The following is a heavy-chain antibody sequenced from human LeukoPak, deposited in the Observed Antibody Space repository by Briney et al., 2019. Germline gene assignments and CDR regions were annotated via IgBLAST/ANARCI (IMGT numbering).Heavy chain of an antibody. CDR1: GGTFSSYA. CDR2: IIPIFGTA. CDR3: ARGRKARYCSSTSCYGHYYGMDV. J-gene: IGHJ6*04. D-gene: IGHD2-2*01. Sequence: SVKVSCKASGGTFSSYAISWVRQAPGQGLEWMGGIIPIFGTANYAQKFQGRVTITADKSTSTAYMELSSLRSEDTAVYYCARGRKARYCSSTSCYGHYYGMDVWGKGTTVTVSS. V-gene: IGHV1-69*06.